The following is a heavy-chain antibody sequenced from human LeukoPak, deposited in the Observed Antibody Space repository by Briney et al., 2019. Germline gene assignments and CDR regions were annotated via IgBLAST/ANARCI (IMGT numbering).Heavy chain of an antibody. CDR3: AKQDSVTCYSSCAY. D-gene: IGHD2-15*01. CDR2: ISVSGDST. J-gene: IGHJ4*02. V-gene: IGHV3-23*01. Sequence: PGGSLRLSCAASGFTFSNYAMSWVRQAPGKGLEWVSTISVSGDSTYYAGSVKGRFTISRDNSKNTLYLQMNSLRADDTAVYYCAKQDSVTCYSSCAYWGQGTLVTVSS. CDR1: GFTFSNYA.